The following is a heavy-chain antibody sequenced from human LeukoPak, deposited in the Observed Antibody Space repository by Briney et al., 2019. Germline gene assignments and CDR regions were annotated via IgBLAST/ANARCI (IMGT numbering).Heavy chain of an antibody. J-gene: IGHJ5*02. CDR3: ARDPVRSNWFDP. V-gene: IGHV4-59*01. CDR2: IYYSGST. Sequence: KPSETLSLTCTVSGGSISGYYWSWLRQPPGKGLEWVGYIYYSGSTNFNPSLKSRVTISADTSKNQFSLKLTSVTAADTAVYYCARDPVRSNWFDPWGQGTLVTVSS. CDR1: GGSISGYY.